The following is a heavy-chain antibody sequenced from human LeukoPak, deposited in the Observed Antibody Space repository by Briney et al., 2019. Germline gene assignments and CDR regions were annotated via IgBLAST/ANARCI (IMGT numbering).Heavy chain of an antibody. CDR1: GGSISSYY. J-gene: IGHJ4*02. Sequence: PSETLSLTCTVSGGSISSYYWSWIRQPPGKGLEWIVYIYYSRSTNYNPSLKSGVTISVDTSTNQFSLKPGSVTAADTAVYYCARDRRNGKLAYFDYWAREPWSPSPQ. V-gene: IGHV4-59*01. CDR2: IYYSRST. CDR3: ARDRRNGKLAYFDY. D-gene: IGHD2-8*01.